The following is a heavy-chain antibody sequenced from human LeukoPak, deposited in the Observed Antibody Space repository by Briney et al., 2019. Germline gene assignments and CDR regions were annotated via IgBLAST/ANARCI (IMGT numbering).Heavy chain of an antibody. J-gene: IGHJ4*02. D-gene: IGHD3-3*01. Sequence: SETLSLTCTVSGGSISSSSYYWGWIRQPPGKGLEWIGSIYYSGSTYYNPSLKSRVTISVDTSKNQFSLKPSSVTAADTAVYYCARQGYDFWSGYSPFDYWGQGTLVTVSS. CDR2: IYYSGST. CDR1: GGSISSSSYY. V-gene: IGHV4-39*01. CDR3: ARQGYDFWSGYSPFDY.